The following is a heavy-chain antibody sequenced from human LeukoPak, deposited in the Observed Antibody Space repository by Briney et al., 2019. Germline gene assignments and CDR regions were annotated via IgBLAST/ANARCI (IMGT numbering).Heavy chain of an antibody. CDR3: AKAYYYGSGGPFDY. CDR2: IWYDGSNK. V-gene: IGHV3-33*06. J-gene: IGHJ4*02. CDR1: GFTFSSYG. Sequence: PGGSLRLSCAASGFTFSSYGMHWVRQAPGKGLEWVAVIWYDGSNKYYADSVKGRFTISRDNSKNTLYLQMSSLRAEDTAVYYCAKAYYYGSGGPFDYWGQGTLVTVSS. D-gene: IGHD3-10*01.